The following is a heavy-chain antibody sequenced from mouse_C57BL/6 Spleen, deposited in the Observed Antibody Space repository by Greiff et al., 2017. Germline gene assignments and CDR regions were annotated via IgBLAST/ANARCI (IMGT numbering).Heavy chain of an antibody. J-gene: IGHJ2*01. V-gene: IGHV1-69*01. D-gene: IGHD4-1*02. CDR2: IDPSDSYT. CDR1: GYTFTSYW. Sequence: QVQLQQPGAELVMPGASVKLSCKASGYTFTSYWMHWVKQRPGQGLEWIGEIDPSDSYTNYTQKFKGKSTLTVDKSSSTAYMQLSSLTSEDSAVYYCARSGANWDVFDYWGQGTTLTVSS. CDR3: ARSGANWDVFDY.